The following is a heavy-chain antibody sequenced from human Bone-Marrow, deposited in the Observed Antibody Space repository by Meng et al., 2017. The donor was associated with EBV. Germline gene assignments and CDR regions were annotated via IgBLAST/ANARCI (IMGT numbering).Heavy chain of an antibody. V-gene: IGHV1-2*06. Sequence: QLVLRGAEVKKPGASGKVSCTASGSPFTGYSMHWGRQAPGPGLEWMGRINPTSGGTNYAQKFQGRVTMTRNTSISTAYMELSRLRSDDTAVYYCARVLGVIAAVPGYWGQGTLVTVSS. CDR1: GSPFTGYS. CDR2: INPTSGGT. D-gene: IGHD6-13*01. J-gene: IGHJ4*02. CDR3: ARVLGVIAAVPGY.